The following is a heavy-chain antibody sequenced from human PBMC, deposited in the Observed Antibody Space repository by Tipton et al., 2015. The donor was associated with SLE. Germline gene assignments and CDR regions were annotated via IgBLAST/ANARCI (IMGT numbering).Heavy chain of an antibody. CDR2: ISGSGSTI. D-gene: IGHD3-10*01. CDR1: GFTFSSYE. J-gene: IGHJ4*02. Sequence: GSLRLSCAASGFTFSSYEMNWVRQAPGKGLEWVSYISGSGSTIYYADSAKGRFTISRDNAKNSLYLQMNSLRAEDTAVYYCARDGYYYGSGSDPYFDYWGQGTLVTVSS. CDR3: ARDGYYYGSGSDPYFDY. V-gene: IGHV3-48*03.